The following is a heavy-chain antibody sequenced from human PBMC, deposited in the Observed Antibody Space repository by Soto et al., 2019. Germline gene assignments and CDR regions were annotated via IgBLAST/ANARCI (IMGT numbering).Heavy chain of an antibody. CDR3: ARDLGYALPDY. J-gene: IGHJ4*01. D-gene: IGHD2-15*01. Sequence: ASVKVACKACGYTFTSYAMHWVRQAPGQRLERMGWINAGNGNTKYSQKFQGRVTITRDTSASTAYMELSSLRSEDTAVYYCARDLGYALPDYWGQGTLLTVSS. CDR1: GYTFTSYA. CDR2: INAGNGNT. V-gene: IGHV1-3*01.